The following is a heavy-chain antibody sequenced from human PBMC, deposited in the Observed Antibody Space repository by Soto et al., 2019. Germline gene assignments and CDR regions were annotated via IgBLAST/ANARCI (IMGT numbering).Heavy chain of an antibody. D-gene: IGHD3-16*01. V-gene: IGHV3-23*01. CDR2: ISGSGGST. J-gene: IGHJ4*02. Sequence: EVQLLESGGGLVQPGGSLRLSCAASGFTFSSYAMSWVRQAPGKGLEWVSAISGSGGSTYYADSVKGRFTISRDNSKNTLYLQMNSLRAEDTAVYYCASSPSCPSVRSFGGVMRYWGQGTLVTVSS. CDR1: GFTFSSYA. CDR3: ASSPSCPSVRSFGGVMRY.